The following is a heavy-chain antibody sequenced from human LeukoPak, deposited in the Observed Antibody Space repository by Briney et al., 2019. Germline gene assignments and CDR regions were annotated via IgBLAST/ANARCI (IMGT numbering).Heavy chain of an antibody. D-gene: IGHD2-2*01. V-gene: IGHV1-2*06. CDR3: ARDLNAWYQLLFY. CDR2: INPNSGGT. J-gene: IGHJ4*02. Sequence: GASVTVSCKASGYTFTGYYMHWVRQVPGQGLEWMGRINPNSGGTNYAQKFQGRVTMTRDTSISTAYMELSRLRSDDTAVYYCARDLNAWYQLLFYWGQGTLVTVSS. CDR1: GYTFTGYY.